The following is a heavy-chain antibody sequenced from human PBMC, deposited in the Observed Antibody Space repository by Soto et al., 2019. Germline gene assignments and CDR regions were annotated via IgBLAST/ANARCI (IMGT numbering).Heavy chain of an antibody. J-gene: IGHJ4*02. CDR2: ISYDGTTQ. Sequence: PGGSLRLSCVVSGFTFSTYGMHWVRQVPGQSPPTVSRISYDGTTQNHANSVRDRFTSSSDIPKNTLYLQMNNLKPDDTALYYCKRGPRADSSGTGADWGQGTTVTVSS. CDR3: KRGPRADSSGTGAD. D-gene: IGHD1-26*01. CDR1: GFTFSTYG. V-gene: IGHV3-74*01.